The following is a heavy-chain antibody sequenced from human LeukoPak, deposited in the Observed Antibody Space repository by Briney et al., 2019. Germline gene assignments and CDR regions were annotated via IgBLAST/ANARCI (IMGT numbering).Heavy chain of an antibody. CDR2: ISGSGGST. J-gene: IGHJ4*02. Sequence: GGSLRLSCAASAFTFSSYAMSWVRQAPGKGLEWVSAISGSGGSTYYADSVKGRFTISRDNSKNTLYLQMNSLRAEDTAVYYCAREGEGSSWSNFDYWGQGTLVTVSS. CDR1: AFTFSSYA. D-gene: IGHD6-13*01. V-gene: IGHV3-23*01. CDR3: AREGEGSSWSNFDY.